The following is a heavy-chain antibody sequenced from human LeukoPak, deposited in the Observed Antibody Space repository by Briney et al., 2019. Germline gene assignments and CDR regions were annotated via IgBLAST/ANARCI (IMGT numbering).Heavy chain of an antibody. J-gene: IGHJ4*02. Sequence: SETLSLTCTVSGGSISSYYWSWIRQTPGKGLEWIGYIYYSGTTDYNPSLKSRVTISVDTSNNQFSLKVSSVTAADTAVYYCARSSGAYRSFDYWGQGTLVPVSS. D-gene: IGHD1-26*01. CDR2: IYYSGTT. V-gene: IGHV4-59*01. CDR3: ARSSGAYRSFDY. CDR1: GGSISSYY.